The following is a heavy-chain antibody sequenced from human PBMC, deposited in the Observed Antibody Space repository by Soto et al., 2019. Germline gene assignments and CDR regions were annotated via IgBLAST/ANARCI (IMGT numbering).Heavy chain of an antibody. J-gene: IGHJ4*02. CDR2: IYYSGST. D-gene: IGHD2-15*01. CDR3: ARHTPAISISDH. V-gene: IGHV4-39*01. Sequence: SQTQSLTSTVSGGAISSSSSYWGWIRQHPGKGLEWIGSIYYSGSTYYNPSLKSRVTISVDTSKNQFSLKLSSVTAADTAVYYCARHTPAISISDHWGQGTLVTVS. CDR1: GGAISSSSSY.